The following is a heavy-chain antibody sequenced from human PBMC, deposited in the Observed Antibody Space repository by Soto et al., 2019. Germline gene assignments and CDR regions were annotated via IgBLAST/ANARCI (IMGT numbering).Heavy chain of an antibody. J-gene: IGHJ6*02. CDR2: IIPLFQTA. D-gene: IGHD1-1*01. V-gene: IGHV1-69*01. CDR3: ARWSHWNPLYYSGMDV. CDR1: GGTFGNFT. Sequence: QVQLVQSGAELKKPGSSVMVSCKASGGTFGNFTISWVRQAPGQGLEWMGGIIPLFQTANYALKFQGRVKITADESTSTAYMELNSLRSEDTAVYYCARWSHWNPLYYSGMDVWGQGTTVIVSS.